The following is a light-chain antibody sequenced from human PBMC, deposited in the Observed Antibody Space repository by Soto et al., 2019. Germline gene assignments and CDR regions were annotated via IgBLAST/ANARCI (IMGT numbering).Light chain of an antibody. CDR3: QHYYVLPSLT. CDR2: GAS. J-gene: IGKJ4*01. CDR1: QSVSTNY. Sequence: EIVLTQSPGNLSLSPGDRATLSCRASQSVSTNYLAWYQQKPGQAPRILIYGASSRATGIPDRFSGSRSGTDFTLTSSRLKPEDVAVYYCQHYYVLPSLTFGGGTKVEIK. V-gene: IGKV3-20*01.